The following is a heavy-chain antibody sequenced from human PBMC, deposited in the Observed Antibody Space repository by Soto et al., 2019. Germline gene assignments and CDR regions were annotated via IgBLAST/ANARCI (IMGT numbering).Heavy chain of an antibody. J-gene: IGHJ4*02. CDR2: TIPIFGTA. D-gene: IGHD6-13*01. CDR3: ARDPGIAAAGLKRFDY. Sequence: SVKVSCKASGGTFSSYAISWVRQAPGQGLEWMGGTIPIFGTANYAQKFQGRVTITADESTSTAYMELSSLRSEDTAVYYCARDPGIAAAGLKRFDYWGQGTLVTVSS. V-gene: IGHV1-69*13. CDR1: GGTFSSYA.